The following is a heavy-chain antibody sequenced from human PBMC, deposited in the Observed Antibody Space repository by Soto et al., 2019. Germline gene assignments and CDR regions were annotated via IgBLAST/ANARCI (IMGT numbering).Heavy chain of an antibody. CDR3: ARESDIVVVPAAPTLYYYYYYMDV. CDR1: GFTFSSYW. J-gene: IGHJ6*03. CDR2: IKQDGSEK. Sequence: PGGSLRLSCAASGFTFSSYWMSWVRQAPGKGLEWVANIKQDGSEKYYVDSVKGRFTISRDNAKNSLYLRMNSLRAEDTAVYYCARESDIVVVPAAPTLYYYYYYMDVWGKGTTVTVSS. D-gene: IGHD2-2*01. V-gene: IGHV3-7*01.